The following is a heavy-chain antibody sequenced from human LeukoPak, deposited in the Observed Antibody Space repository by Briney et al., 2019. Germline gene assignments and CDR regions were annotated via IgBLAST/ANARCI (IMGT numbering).Heavy chain of an antibody. CDR1: GYSISSGYY. D-gene: IGHD6-13*01. CDR3: ARLPSSWYFDY. J-gene: IGHJ4*02. CDR2: IYHSGST. Sequence: SETLSLTCAVSGYSISSGYYWGWIRQPPGKGLEWIGSIYHSGSTYYNPSLKSRVTISVDTSKNQFSLKLSSVTAADTAVYYCARLPSSWYFDYWGQGTLVTVSS. V-gene: IGHV4-38-2*01.